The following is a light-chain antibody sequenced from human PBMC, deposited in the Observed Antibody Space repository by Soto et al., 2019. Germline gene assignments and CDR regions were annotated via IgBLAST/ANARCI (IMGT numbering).Light chain of an antibody. CDR1: QSISSN. J-gene: IGKJ1*01. CDR2: GAS. Sequence: EIVMTQSPATLSVSPGERATLSCRASQSISSNLAWYQQRPGQAPRLLIYGASTRATGIPGRFSGSGSGTDFTLTINRLEPEDFAVYYCQQYSISSTFGQGTKVDNK. CDR3: QQYSISST. V-gene: IGKV3-15*01.